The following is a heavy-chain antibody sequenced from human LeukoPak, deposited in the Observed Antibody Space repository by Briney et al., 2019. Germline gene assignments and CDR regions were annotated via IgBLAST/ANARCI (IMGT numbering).Heavy chain of an antibody. V-gene: IGHV3-30*02. CDR1: GFTFSNYG. CDR3: AKDRGGDCSGGRCYYYYYYMDV. J-gene: IGHJ6*03. D-gene: IGHD2-15*01. Sequence: GGSLRLSCAASGFTFSNYGKHWVRQAPGKGLEWVALIWYDGSKKYYADSVKGRFTISRDNSKNTLCLQMNTLRAEDTAVYYCAKDRGGDCSGGRCYYYYYYMDVWGKGTTVTVSS. CDR2: IWYDGSKK.